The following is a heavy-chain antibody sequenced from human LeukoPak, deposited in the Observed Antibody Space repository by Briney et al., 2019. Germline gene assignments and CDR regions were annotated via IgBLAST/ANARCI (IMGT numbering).Heavy chain of an antibody. V-gene: IGHV1-69*13. Sequence: SVKVSCKASGGTFSSYAISWVRQALGQGLEWMGGIIPIFGTANYAQKFQGRVTITADESTSTAYMELSSLRSEDTAVYYCARDRLGSSSRGFDYWGQGTLVTVSS. CDR2: IIPIFGTA. CDR3: ARDRLGSSSRGFDY. J-gene: IGHJ4*02. D-gene: IGHD6-13*01. CDR1: GGTFSSYA.